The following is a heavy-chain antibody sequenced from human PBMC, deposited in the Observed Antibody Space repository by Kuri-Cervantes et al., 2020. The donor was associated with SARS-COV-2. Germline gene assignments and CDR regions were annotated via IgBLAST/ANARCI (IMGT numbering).Heavy chain of an antibody. Sequence: LSLTCAASGFTFSSYEMNWVRQAPGKGLEWVSYISSSGSTIYYADSVKGRFTISRDNAKNSLYLQMNSLRVEDTAVYYCAPRGEGSGFDYWGQGTLVTVSS. V-gene: IGHV3-48*03. D-gene: IGHD3-16*01. CDR2: ISSSGSTI. J-gene: IGHJ4*02. CDR1: GFTFSSYE. CDR3: APRGEGSGFDY.